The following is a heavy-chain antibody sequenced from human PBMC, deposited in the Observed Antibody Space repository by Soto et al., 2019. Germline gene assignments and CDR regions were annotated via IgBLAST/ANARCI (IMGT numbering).Heavy chain of an antibody. CDR2: ISSSSSYI. Sequence: PGGSLRLSCAASGFTFSSYSMNWVRQAPGKGLEWVSSISSSSSYIYYADSVKGRFTISRDNAKNSLYLQMNSLRAEDTAVYYCASTYYYGSGSYYNSDYWGQGTLVTVPS. J-gene: IGHJ4*02. CDR3: ASTYYYGSGSYYNSDY. CDR1: GFTFSSYS. V-gene: IGHV3-21*01. D-gene: IGHD3-10*01.